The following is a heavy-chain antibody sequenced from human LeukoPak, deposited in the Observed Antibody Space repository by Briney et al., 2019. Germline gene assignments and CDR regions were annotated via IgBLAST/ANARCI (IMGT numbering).Heavy chain of an antibody. CDR3: ARGSGYSSSWYPFDY. J-gene: IGHJ4*02. CDR2: ISGSGGST. V-gene: IGHV3-23*01. CDR1: GLTFSSYA. D-gene: IGHD6-13*01. Sequence: GGSLRLSCAASGLTFSSYAMSWVRQAPGKGLEWVSAISGSGGSTYYADSVKGRFTISRDNSKNTLYLQMNSLRAEDTAVYYCARGSGYSSSWYPFDYWGQGTLVTVSS.